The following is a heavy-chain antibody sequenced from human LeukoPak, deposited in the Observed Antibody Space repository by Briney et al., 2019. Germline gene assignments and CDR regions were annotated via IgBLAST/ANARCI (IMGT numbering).Heavy chain of an antibody. D-gene: IGHD2-2*01. V-gene: IGHV1-69*13. J-gene: IGHJ5*02. CDR1: GGTFSSYA. CDR2: IIPIFGTA. CDR3: ARDPGCSSTSCYPAWFDP. Sequence: SVKVSCKASGGTFSSYAISWVRQAPGQGLEWMGGIIPIFGTANYAQKFQGRVTITADESTSTAYMELSGLRSEDTAVYYCARDPGCSSTSCYPAWFDPWGQGTLVTVSS.